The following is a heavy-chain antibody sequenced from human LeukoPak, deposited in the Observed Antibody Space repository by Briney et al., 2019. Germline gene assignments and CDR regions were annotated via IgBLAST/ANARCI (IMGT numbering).Heavy chain of an antibody. CDR1: GYSFNSHH. Sequence: ASVKVSCKTSGYSFNSHHVHWVRQAPGQGLEWMGVKFSHDGSTSTAQKFQGRVTLTRDTSTSTVGMELSSLRSEDTAVYHCARDSGNFHYDMDVWGQGTTVIVSS. CDR3: ARDSGNFHYDMDV. V-gene: IGHV1-46*02. J-gene: IGHJ6*02. CDR2: KFSHDGST. D-gene: IGHD3-10*01.